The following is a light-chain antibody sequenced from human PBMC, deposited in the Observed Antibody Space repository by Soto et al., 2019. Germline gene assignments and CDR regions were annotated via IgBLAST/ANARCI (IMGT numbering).Light chain of an antibody. CDR2: GAS. J-gene: IGKJ5*01. Sequence: IVMTQSPATLSVSPGEVVTLYFRASQSVRSHLAWYQQKPGQPPRLLIYGASTRATGIPARFSGSGFGTEFTLTISSLQSEDFAVYYCQQYKNWPLFGQGTRLEIK. CDR3: QQYKNWPL. CDR1: QSVRSH. V-gene: IGKV3-15*01.